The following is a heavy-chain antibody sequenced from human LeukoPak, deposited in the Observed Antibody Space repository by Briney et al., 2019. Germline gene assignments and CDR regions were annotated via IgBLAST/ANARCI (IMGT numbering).Heavy chain of an antibody. Sequence: GGSLRLSCLASGFSFNSYTMNWVREAPGKWLEWVSTISPVSSYTWYAESVKGRFTISRDNPKNSLYLQMDSLRAEDTAVYYCVRDVSRRIGMDVWGQGTTVTVSS. V-gene: IGHV3-21*01. CDR1: GFSFNSYT. J-gene: IGHJ6*02. CDR2: ISPVSSYT. D-gene: IGHD2/OR15-2a*01. CDR3: VRDVSRRIGMDV.